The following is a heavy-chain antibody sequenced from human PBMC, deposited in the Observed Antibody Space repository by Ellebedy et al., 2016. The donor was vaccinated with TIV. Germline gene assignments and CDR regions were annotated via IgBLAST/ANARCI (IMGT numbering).Heavy chain of an antibody. CDR1: GFTFSSYG. CDR3: AKNSFGELPY. D-gene: IGHD3-10*01. V-gene: IGHV3-23*01. Sequence: GESLKISCAASGFTFSSYGMSWVRQAPGKGLEWVSAIIASGTSTYYADSVKGRFTISRDNSKNTLYLQMNSLRADDTAVYYCAKNSFGELPYWGQGTLVTVSS. CDR2: IIASGTST. J-gene: IGHJ1*01.